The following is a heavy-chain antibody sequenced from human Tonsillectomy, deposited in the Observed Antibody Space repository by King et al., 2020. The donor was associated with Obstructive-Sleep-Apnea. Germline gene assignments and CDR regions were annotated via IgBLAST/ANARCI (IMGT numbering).Heavy chain of an antibody. CDR3: AREGVDWKNHANNWFEP. V-gene: IGHV4-39*07. D-gene: IGHD1-1*01. CDR2: IYYSGST. CDR1: GGSISSSSYY. J-gene: IGHJ5*02. Sequence: LQLQESGPGLVKPSETLSLTCTVSGGSISSSSYYWGWIRQPPGKGLEWIGSIYYSGSTYYNPSLKSRVTISVDTSKNQFSLKLSSVTAADTAVYYCAREGVDWKNHANNWFEPWGQGTLVTVSS.